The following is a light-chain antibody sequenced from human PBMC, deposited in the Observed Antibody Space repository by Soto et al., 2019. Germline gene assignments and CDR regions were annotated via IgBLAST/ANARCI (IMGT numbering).Light chain of an antibody. Sequence: EIHMTQAPSSLSASVGDRITITCRSSQIINIYLNWYQQRPGKAPKCIIYDASSLQSVVPSRFSGSGYGTDFALTISSLQPEDFATYSCQPGFSAPPLTCGQGTKVEI. J-gene: IGKJ1*01. CDR3: QPGFSAPPLT. V-gene: IGKV1-39*01. CDR1: QIINIY. CDR2: DAS.